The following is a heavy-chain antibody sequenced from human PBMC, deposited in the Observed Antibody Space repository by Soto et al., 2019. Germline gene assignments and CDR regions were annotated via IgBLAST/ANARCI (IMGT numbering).Heavy chain of an antibody. CDR3: AASVTTAGAFDI. V-gene: IGHV3-53*01. CDR2: IYSGGHT. J-gene: IGHJ3*02. Sequence: EVQLVESGGGLIQPGGSLRLSCAASGFSVSSKYMIWVRQAPGKGLEWASVIYSGGHTYYADSVKGRFSISRDSSKNTVSLQMSSLRAEDTAVYYCAASVTTAGAFDIWGQGTMVTVSS. D-gene: IGHD4-17*01. CDR1: GFSVSSKY.